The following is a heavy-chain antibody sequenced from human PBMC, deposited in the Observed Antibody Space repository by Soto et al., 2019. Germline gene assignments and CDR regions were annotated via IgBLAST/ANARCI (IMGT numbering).Heavy chain of an antibody. CDR1: GGSISRGGYY. Sequence: PSETLSLTCTVSGGSISRGGYYWSWIRQHPGKGLEWIGYIYYSGTTYYNPSLESRVTISVDTSKNQFSLKLSSVSAADTALYYCARCSLVVVPAPGFDPWGRGTLVTVSS. J-gene: IGHJ5*02. CDR2: IYYSGTT. CDR3: ARCSLVVVPAPGFDP. V-gene: IGHV4-31*03. D-gene: IGHD2-2*01.